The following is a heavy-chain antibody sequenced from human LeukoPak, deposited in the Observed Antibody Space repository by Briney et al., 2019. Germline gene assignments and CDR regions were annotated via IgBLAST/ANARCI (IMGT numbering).Heavy chain of an antibody. CDR2: INHSGST. J-gene: IGHJ4*02. D-gene: IGHD5-12*01. Sequence: PGGSLRLSCAASGFTFSSYSMNWVRQPPGKGLEWIGEINHSGSTNYNPSLKSRVTISVDTSKNQFSLKLSSVTAADTAVYYCTRGSGYTGNEDWGQGTLVTVSS. CDR3: TRGSGYTGNED. CDR1: GFTFSSYS. V-gene: IGHV4-34*01.